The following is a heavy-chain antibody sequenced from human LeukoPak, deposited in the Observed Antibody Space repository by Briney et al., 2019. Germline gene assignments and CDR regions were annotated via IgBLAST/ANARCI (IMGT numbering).Heavy chain of an antibody. CDR3: ASRTYRV. CDR1: GGSISGSTYY. J-gene: IGHJ4*02. CDR2: IYYSGAT. D-gene: IGHD1-26*01. V-gene: IGHV4-39*01. Sequence: PSETLSLTCTVSGGSISGSTYYRGWIRQPPGKGLEWIGSIYYSGATYYNPSLKSRVTVSVDTSKNQFSLKLRSVTAADTAVYYCASRTYRVWGQGTLVTVSS.